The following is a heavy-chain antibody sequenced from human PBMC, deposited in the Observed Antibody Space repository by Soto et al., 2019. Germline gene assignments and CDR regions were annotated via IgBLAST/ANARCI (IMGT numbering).Heavy chain of an antibody. J-gene: IGHJ6*02. CDR2: IVVGSGNT. D-gene: IGHD1-26*01. Sequence: ASVKVSCKASGFTFTSSAVQWVRQARGQRLEWIGWIVVGSGNTNYAQKFQERVTITRDMSTSTAYMELSSLRSEDTAVYYCAAVRGGDIVGARNYYYYGMDVWGQGTTVTVSS. V-gene: IGHV1-58*01. CDR1: GFTFTSSA. CDR3: AAVRGGDIVGARNYYYYGMDV.